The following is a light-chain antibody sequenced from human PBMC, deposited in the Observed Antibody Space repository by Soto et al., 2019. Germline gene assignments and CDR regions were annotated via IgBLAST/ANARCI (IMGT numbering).Light chain of an antibody. CDR2: DVS. J-gene: IGLJ1*01. CDR1: SSDIGGYNY. CDR3: CSYAGTYIYV. Sequence: QSALTQPRSVSGSPGQSVTISCTGTSSDIGGYNYVSWYQQHPGKVPKLILYDVSERPSGVLDRFSGSKSGNTASLTISGLQAEDEADYYCCSYAGTYIYVFGTGTKVTVL. V-gene: IGLV2-11*01.